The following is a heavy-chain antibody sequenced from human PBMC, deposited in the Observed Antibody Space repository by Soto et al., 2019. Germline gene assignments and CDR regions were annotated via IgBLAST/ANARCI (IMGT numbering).Heavy chain of an antibody. Sequence: EVQLVESGGGLVKPGGSLRLSCAASGFTFSSYSMYWVRQAPGKGLEWVSSITGSSSYIYYADSVKGRFTISRDNAKNSLYLQMNSLRAEDTAVYYCARDVYYYDSSAYWAYWGQGTLVTVSS. CDR3: ARDVYYYDSSAYWAY. J-gene: IGHJ4*02. V-gene: IGHV3-21*02. D-gene: IGHD3-22*01. CDR1: GFTFSSYS. CDR2: ITGSSSYI.